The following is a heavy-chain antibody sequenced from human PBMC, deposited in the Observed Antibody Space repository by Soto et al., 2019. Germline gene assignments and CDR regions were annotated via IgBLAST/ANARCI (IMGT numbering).Heavy chain of an antibody. V-gene: IGHV4-4*07. CDR3: SRDQSGAADF. J-gene: IGHJ3*01. CDR2: ISATGTT. CDR1: GDSMSSYY. Sequence: QVQLQASGPGLVAPSETLSLTCTVSGDSMSSYYWSWIRQSAEKGLEWIGRISATGTTTYIPSLTSRIALSVNTSKTEFSLNLQVLTFEDTAVYFCSRDQSGAADFWGQETVVTVS. D-gene: IGHD7-27*01.